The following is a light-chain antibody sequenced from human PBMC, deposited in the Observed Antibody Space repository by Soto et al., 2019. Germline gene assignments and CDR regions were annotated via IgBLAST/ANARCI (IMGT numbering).Light chain of an antibody. CDR1: QSIGRW. J-gene: IGKJ1*01. Sequence: DIQITQSPSTVSAFVGDRVTITCRASQSIGRWLAWYQQKPGKAPKLLIYDASSLESGVPSRFSGSGSGTEFTLTISSLQPDDFATYYCQQYNTYSPERTFGQGTKV. CDR3: QQYNTYSPERT. V-gene: IGKV1-5*01. CDR2: DAS.